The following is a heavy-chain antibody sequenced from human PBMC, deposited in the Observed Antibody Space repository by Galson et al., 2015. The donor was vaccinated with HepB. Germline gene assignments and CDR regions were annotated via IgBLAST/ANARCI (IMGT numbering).Heavy chain of an antibody. J-gene: IGHJ4*02. Sequence: SLRLSCAASGFTFSSYGMHWVRQAPGKGLEWVAVISYDGSNKYYADSVKGRFTISRDNSKNTLYLQMKSLRAEDTALYYCAKDSPYSGNYQDFEFWGQGTLVTVSS. CDR3: AKDSPYSGNYQDFEF. V-gene: IGHV3-30*18. CDR2: ISYDGSNK. CDR1: GFTFSSYG. D-gene: IGHD1-26*01.